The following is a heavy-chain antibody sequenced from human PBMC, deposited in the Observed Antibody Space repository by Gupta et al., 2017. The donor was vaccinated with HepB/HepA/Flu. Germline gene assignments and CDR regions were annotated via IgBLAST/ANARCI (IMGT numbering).Heavy chain of an antibody. D-gene: IGHD4-17*01. J-gene: IGHJ4*02. CDR1: EFTVNNDY. CDR2: IYVGGST. CDR3: ARDDGGDYDLDN. Sequence: EVQLVESGGGLVQPGGSLRLSCVASEFTVNNDYMTWVRQAPGRGLEWVSVIYVGGSTYYADSVKGRFTISRDNSKNTLYLHMNNLRADDTAVYYCARDDGGDYDLDNWGQGTLVTVSS. V-gene: IGHV3-66*01.